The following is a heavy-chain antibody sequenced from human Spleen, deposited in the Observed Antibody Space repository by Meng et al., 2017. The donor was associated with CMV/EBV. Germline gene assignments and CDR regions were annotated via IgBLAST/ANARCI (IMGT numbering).Heavy chain of an antibody. Sequence: KTSGYRVNGFYMHWVRQAPGQGLEWMGRINPNNGDTKYAQRFEGRVSMTTDTSISTVYMELSSLTSDDTAFYFCTRRPLGSTRPFDYWGQGTLVTVSS. J-gene: IGHJ4*02. CDR1: GYRVNGFY. CDR2: INPNNGDT. V-gene: IGHV1-2*06. CDR3: TRRPLGSTRPFDY. D-gene: IGHD1-26*01.